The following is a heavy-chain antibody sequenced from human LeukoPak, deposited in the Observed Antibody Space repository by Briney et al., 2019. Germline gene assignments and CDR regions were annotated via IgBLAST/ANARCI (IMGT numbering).Heavy chain of an antibody. D-gene: IGHD4-23*01. CDR2: ISNSDNTI. Sequence: GGSLRLSCAASGFTFSSYEMHWVRQAPGKGLEWVSYISNSDNTIYYADSVKGRFTISRDNAKNSLYLQMNSLRAEDTAVYYCARDYGGSSPFDYWGQGTLVTVSS. CDR1: GFTFSSYE. V-gene: IGHV3-48*03. J-gene: IGHJ4*02. CDR3: ARDYGGSSPFDY.